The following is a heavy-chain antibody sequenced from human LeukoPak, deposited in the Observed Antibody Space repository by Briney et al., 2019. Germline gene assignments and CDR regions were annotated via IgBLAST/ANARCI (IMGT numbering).Heavy chain of an antibody. CDR2: IDSHNGDT. V-gene: IGHV1-18*01. CDR3: PRAVSGSLYGDFDF. CDR1: GYSFVFFG. Sequence: ASVKVSCKASGYSFVFFGVSWVRQAPGQGLEWMGWIDSHNGDTKYAESPWGRVFMTTDTSTSTSYMKWRSLKSEATAVNYCPRAVSGSLYGDFDFWGQGTLGTVS. J-gene: IGHJ4*02. D-gene: IGHD2-15*01.